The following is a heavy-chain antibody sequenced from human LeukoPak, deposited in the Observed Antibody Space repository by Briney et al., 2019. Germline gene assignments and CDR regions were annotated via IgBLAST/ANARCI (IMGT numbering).Heavy chain of an antibody. V-gene: IGHV3-21*01. D-gene: IGHD6-13*01. J-gene: IGHJ4*02. CDR3: ATLAAGYSSSWYNSGLPDY. Sequence: PGGSLRLSCAASVFTFNSYSMNWVPQAPGRGLEGGSSISSSSSYIYYADSVKGRFTISRDNAKNSLYLQMNSLRAEDTAVYYCATLAAGYSSSWYNSGLPDYWGQGTLVTVSS. CDR1: VFTFNSYS. CDR2: ISSSSSYI.